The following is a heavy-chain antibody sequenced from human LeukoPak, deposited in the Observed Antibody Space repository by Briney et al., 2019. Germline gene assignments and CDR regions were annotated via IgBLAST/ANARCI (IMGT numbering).Heavy chain of an antibody. D-gene: IGHD4-17*01. V-gene: IGHV1-69*05. J-gene: IGHJ4*02. CDR2: IIPIFGTA. Sequence: SVKVSCKASGGTFSSYAISWVRQAPGQGLEWMGGIIPIFGTANYAQKFQGRVTITTDESTSTAYMELSSLRSEDTAVYYCARAPYDYGFGSNYWGQGTLVTVSS. CDR3: ARAPYDYGFGSNY. CDR1: GGTFSSYA.